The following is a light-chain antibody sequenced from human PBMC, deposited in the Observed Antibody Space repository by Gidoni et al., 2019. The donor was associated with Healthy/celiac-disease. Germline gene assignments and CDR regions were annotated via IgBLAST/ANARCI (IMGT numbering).Light chain of an antibody. CDR2: EVS. Sequence: QSALPQPASVSGSPGQSITISCTGTSSDVGSYNLVSWYQQHPGKAPKRMIYEVSKRPSGVSNRFSGSKSGNTASLTISGLQAEDEADYYCCSYAGSSTPVVFGGGTKLTVL. CDR1: SSDVGSYNL. J-gene: IGLJ2*01. CDR3: CSYAGSSTPVV. V-gene: IGLV2-23*02.